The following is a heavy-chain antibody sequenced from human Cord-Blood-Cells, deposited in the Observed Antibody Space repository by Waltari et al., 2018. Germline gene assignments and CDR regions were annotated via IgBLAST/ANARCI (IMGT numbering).Heavy chain of an antibody. CDR2: ISPIFVTA. CDR1: GGTFSSYA. J-gene: IGHJ3*02. CDR3: ARGGIFGVVIIPFDI. D-gene: IGHD3-3*01. V-gene: IGHV1-69*01. Sequence: QVQLVQSGAEVKKPGSSVKVSCKASGGTFSSYAISWVRQATGQGLEWMGGISPIFVTANYAQKFQGRVTITADESTSTAYMELSSLRSEDTAVYYCARGGIFGVVIIPFDIWGQGTMVTVSS.